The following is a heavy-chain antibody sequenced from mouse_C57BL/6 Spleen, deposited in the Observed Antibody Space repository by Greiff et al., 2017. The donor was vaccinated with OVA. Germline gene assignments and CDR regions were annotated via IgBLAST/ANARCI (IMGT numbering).Heavy chain of an antibody. CDR3: AREDGYYTYFDY. CDR2: LSYDGSN. V-gene: IGHV3-6*01. Sequence: EVQLVESGPGLVKPSQSLSLTCSVTGYSITSGYYWNWIRQFPGNKLEWMGYLSYDGSNNYNPSLKNRISSTRDTSKNQVFLKLNSLTTQDTAAYYGAREDGYYTYFDYWGQGTTLTVSS. D-gene: IGHD2-3*01. CDR1: GYSITSGYY. J-gene: IGHJ2*01.